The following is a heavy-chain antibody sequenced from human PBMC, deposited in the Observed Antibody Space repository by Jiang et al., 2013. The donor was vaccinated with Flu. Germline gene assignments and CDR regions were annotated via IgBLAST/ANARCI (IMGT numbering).Heavy chain of an antibody. CDR2: INPSGGYT. Sequence: SVKVTCKASGYTFSTHWMHWVRQAPGQGLEWMGIINPSGGYTSYAQKFQGRVTVTSDTSTSTVYMELSSLRSEDTAVYYCARDHSSADISSWWFRPWGQGTLVIVSS. CDR1: GYTFSTHW. J-gene: IGHJ5*02. D-gene: IGHD2-15*01. CDR3: ARDHSSADISSWWFRP. V-gene: IGHV1-46*01.